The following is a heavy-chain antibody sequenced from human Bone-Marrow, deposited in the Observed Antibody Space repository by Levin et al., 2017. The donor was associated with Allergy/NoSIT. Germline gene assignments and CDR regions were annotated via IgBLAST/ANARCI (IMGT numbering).Heavy chain of an antibody. CDR1: GVSISGYY. CDR3: ARGYSYGYSFDF. Sequence: PGGSLRLSCTVSGVSISGYYWGWIRQPPGEGLEWIAYIYYTGNTNYNPSLKSRVTISSDMSKNQFSLKVNSVTTADTAVYYCARGYSYGYSFDFWGQGTLVTVSS. J-gene: IGHJ4*02. D-gene: IGHD5-18*01. CDR2: IYYTGNT. V-gene: IGHV4-59*01.